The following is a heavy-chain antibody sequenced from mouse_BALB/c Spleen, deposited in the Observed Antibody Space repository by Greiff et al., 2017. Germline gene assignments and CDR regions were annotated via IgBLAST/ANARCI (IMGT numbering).Heavy chain of an antibody. CDR1: GFNIKDTY. CDR3: TRRRSFYAMDY. CDR2: IDPANGNT. V-gene: IGHV14-3*02. J-gene: IGHJ4*01. Sequence: VQLKESGAELVKPGASVKLSCTASGFNIKDTYMHWVKQRPEQGLEWIGRIDPANGNTKYDPKFQGKATITADTSSNTAYLPLSSLTSEDTAVYYCTRRRSFYAMDYWGQGTSVTVSS.